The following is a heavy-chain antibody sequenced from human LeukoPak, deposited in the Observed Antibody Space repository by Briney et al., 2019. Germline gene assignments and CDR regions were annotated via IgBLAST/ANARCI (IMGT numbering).Heavy chain of an antibody. V-gene: IGHV3-21*01. CDR2: ISSSSSYI. Sequence: GGPLRLSCAASGFTFSSYSMNWVRQAPGKGLEWVSSISSSSSYIYYADSVKGRFTISRDNAKNSLYLQMNSLRAEDTAVYYCARDLTVADHFDYWGQGTLVTVSS. CDR3: ARDLTVADHFDY. CDR1: GFTFSSYS. J-gene: IGHJ4*02. D-gene: IGHD6-19*01.